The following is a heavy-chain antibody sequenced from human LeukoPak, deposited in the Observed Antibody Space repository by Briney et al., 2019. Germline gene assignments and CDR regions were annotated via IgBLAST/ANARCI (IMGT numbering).Heavy chain of an antibody. CDR3: AKDLEDSSGIDAFDI. Sequence: GGSLRLSCAASGFTFSSYAMSWVRLAPGKGLEWVSAISGSGGSTYYADSVKGRFTISRDNSKNTLYLQMNSLRAEDTAVYYCAKDLEDSSGIDAFDIWGQGTMVTVSS. D-gene: IGHD3-22*01. V-gene: IGHV3-23*01. J-gene: IGHJ3*02. CDR2: ISGSGGST. CDR1: GFTFSSYA.